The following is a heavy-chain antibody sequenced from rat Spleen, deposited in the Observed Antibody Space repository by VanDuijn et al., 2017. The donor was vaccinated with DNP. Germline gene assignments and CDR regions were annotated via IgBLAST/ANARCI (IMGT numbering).Heavy chain of an antibody. CDR3: VREELGVDY. Sequence: EVKLVESGGGLVQPGRSLKLSCAASGFNFNDYWMAWVRQAPGKGLEWIGEINKVSSTINYSPSLKDKFTISRDNAQKTLNLQMTKLGSEDTAIYYCVREELGVDYWGQGVMVTVSS. CDR2: INKVSSTI. V-gene: IGHV4-2*01. J-gene: IGHJ2*01. CDR1: GFNFNDYW. D-gene: IGHD4-3*01.